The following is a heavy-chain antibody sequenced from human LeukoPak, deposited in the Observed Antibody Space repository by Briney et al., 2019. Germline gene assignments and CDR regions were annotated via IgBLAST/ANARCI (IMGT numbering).Heavy chain of an antibody. CDR1: GGSISSYY. D-gene: IGHD1-26*01. Sequence: SETLSLTCTVSGGSISSYYWSWIRQPPGKGLEWIGYIYYSGSTNYNPSLKSRVTISVDTSKNQFSLKLSSVTAADTAVYYCARSLKPYSGSYPSDPWGQGTLVTVSS. V-gene: IGHV4-59*01. CDR3: ARSLKPYSGSYPSDP. CDR2: IYYSGST. J-gene: IGHJ5*02.